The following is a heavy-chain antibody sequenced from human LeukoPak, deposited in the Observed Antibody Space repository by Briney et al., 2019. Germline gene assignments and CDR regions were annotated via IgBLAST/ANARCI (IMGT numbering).Heavy chain of an antibody. CDR2: MNPNSGNT. Sequence: GASVKVSCKASGYTFTSYDINWVRQATGQGLEWMGWMNPNSGNTGYAQKFQGRVTITRNTSISTAYMELSSLRSEDTAVYYCARGPFRYCSSTSCSDYYMDVWGKETTVTVSS. J-gene: IGHJ6*03. CDR1: GYTFTSYD. CDR3: ARGPFRYCSSTSCSDYYMDV. V-gene: IGHV1-8*03. D-gene: IGHD2-2*01.